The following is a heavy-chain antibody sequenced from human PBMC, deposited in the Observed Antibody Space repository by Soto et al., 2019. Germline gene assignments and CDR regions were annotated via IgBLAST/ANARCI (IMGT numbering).Heavy chain of an antibody. V-gene: IGHV1-69*12. D-gene: IGHD2-2*01. CDR3: ARDPYCISTSCYYGMDV. CDR1: GGTFSSYA. CDR2: IIPIFGTA. J-gene: IGHJ6*02. Sequence: QVQLVQSGAEVKKPGSSVKVSCKASGGTFSSYAISWVRQAPGQGLEWMGGIIPIFGTANYAQKFQGRVTITAXXSXSXXYMELSSLRSEDTAVYYCARDPYCISTSCYYGMDVWGQGTTVTVSS.